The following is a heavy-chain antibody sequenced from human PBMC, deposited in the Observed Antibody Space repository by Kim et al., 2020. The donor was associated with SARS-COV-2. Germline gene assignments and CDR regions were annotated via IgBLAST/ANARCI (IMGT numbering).Heavy chain of an antibody. CDR2: ISWNSGSI. V-gene: IGHV3-9*01. CDR1: GFTFDDYA. D-gene: IGHD6-19*01. J-gene: IGHJ6*02. Sequence: GGSLRLSCAASGFTFDDYAMHWVRQAPGKGLEWVSGISWNSGSIGYADSVKGRFTISRDNAKNSLYLQMNSLRAEDTALYYCAKDRNSGWPVYYYYGMDVWGQGTTVTVSS. CDR3: AKDRNSGWPVYYYYGMDV.